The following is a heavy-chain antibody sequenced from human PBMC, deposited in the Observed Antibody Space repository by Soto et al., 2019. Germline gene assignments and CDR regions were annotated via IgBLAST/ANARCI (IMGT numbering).Heavy chain of an antibody. D-gene: IGHD1-26*01. J-gene: IGHJ4*02. V-gene: IGHV3-23*01. CDR1: GFTFSSYA. CDR3: ARRGSGSYYDC. CDR2: ISGSGDST. Sequence: EVPLLESGGGLVQPGGSLRLSCAASGFTFSSYAMSWVRQAPGKGLEWVSVISGSGDSTYYADSVKGRFTISRDNSKNTLYLQMNSLRAEDTAVYYCARRGSGSYYDCWGQGTLVTVSS.